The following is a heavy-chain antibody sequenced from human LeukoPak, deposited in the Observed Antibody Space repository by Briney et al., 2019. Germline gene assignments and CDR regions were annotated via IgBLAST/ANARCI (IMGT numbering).Heavy chain of an antibody. CDR2: ITSTSSDL. V-gene: IGHV3-21*01. CDR1: GFSFKSYS. Sequence: PGGSLRLFCAAAGFSFKSYSMNWVRQAPGKGLEWVSFITSTSSDLFYADSVKGRFTVSRDNARNSLYLQMNNLRAEDTAVYYCASAAGHYFDYWVQGSLVTVSS. D-gene: IGHD2-15*01. CDR3: ASAAGHYFDY. J-gene: IGHJ4*02.